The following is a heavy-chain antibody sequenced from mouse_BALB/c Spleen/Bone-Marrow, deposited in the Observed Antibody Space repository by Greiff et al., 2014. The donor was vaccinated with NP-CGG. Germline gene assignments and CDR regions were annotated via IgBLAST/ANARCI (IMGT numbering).Heavy chain of an antibody. V-gene: IGHV14-3*02. CDR1: GFNIKDTY. CDR2: IDPANGNT. Sequence: EVQLQESGAELVKPGASVKLSCTASGFNIKDTYMHWVKQRPEQGLEWIGRIDPANGNTKYDPKFQGKATITADTSSNTAYLQLSSLASEDTAVYYCAGDGAYWGQGTLVTVSA. J-gene: IGHJ3*01. CDR3: AGDGAY. D-gene: IGHD3-3*01.